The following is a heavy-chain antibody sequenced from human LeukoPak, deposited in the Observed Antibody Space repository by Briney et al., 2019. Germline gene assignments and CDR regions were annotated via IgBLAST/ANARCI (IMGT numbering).Heavy chain of an antibody. Sequence: GRSLRLSCAASGFTFSSYAMSWVRQAQGKGLEWVSAISGSGGSTYYADSVKGRFTISRDNSKNTLYLQMNSLRAEDTAVYYCANPSGYCSGGSCLPWGQGTLVTVSS. CDR1: GFTFSSYA. D-gene: IGHD2-15*01. CDR3: ANPSGYCSGGSCLP. CDR2: ISGSGGST. J-gene: IGHJ5*02. V-gene: IGHV3-23*01.